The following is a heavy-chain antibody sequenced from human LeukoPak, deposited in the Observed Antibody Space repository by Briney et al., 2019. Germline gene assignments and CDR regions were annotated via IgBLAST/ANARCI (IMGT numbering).Heavy chain of an antibody. D-gene: IGHD2-21*02. CDR3: ARGGVTPYYYYGMDV. CDR2: IYYSGST. J-gene: IGHJ6*02. CDR1: GGPISSYY. V-gene: IGHV4-59*01. Sequence: SETLSLTCTVSGGPISSYYWSWIRQPPGEGLEWIGYIYYSGSTNYNPSLKSRVTISVDTSKNQFSLKLSSVTAADTAVYYCARGGVTPYYYYGMDVWGQGTTVTVSS.